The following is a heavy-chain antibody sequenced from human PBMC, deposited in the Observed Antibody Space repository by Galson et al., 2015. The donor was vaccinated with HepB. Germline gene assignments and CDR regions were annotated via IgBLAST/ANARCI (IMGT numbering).Heavy chain of an antibody. V-gene: IGHV3-23*01. CDR1: GFTFSSYA. J-gene: IGHJ4*02. CDR2: ISGSGGST. Sequence: SLRLSCAASGFTFSSYALSWVRQAPGKGLEWVSAISGSGGSTYYADSVKGRFTISRDNSKNTLYLQMNSLRAEDTAVYYCSKKRSFVVAPSDYWGQGTLVTVSS. CDR3: SKKRSFVVAPSDY. D-gene: IGHD2-21*01.